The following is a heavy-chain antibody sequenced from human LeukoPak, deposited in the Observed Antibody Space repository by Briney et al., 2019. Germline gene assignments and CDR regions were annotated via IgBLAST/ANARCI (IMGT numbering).Heavy chain of an antibody. CDR2: IYYSGST. Sequence: SETLSLTCTVSGGSISSSSYYWGWIRQPPGKGLEWIGSIYYSGSTYYNPSLKSRVTISVDTSKNQFSLKLSSVTAADTAVYYCARGPLVDYFDYWGQGTLVTVSS. CDR1: GGSISSSSYY. J-gene: IGHJ4*02. V-gene: IGHV4-39*07. CDR3: ARGPLVDYFDY.